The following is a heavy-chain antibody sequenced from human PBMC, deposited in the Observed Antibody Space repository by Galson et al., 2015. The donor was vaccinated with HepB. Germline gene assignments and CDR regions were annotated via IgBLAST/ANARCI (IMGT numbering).Heavy chain of an antibody. CDR1: GYTLTELS. V-gene: IGHV1-24*01. CDR2: FDPEDGET. Sequence: SVKVSCKVSGYTLTELSMHWVRQAPGKGLEWMGGFDPEDGETIYAQKFQGRVTMTDDTSTDTAYMELSSLRSEDTAVYYCATDSGWLLRPGPYYGMDVWGQGTTVTVSS. CDR3: ATDSGWLLRPGPYYGMDV. D-gene: IGHD3-9*01. J-gene: IGHJ6*02.